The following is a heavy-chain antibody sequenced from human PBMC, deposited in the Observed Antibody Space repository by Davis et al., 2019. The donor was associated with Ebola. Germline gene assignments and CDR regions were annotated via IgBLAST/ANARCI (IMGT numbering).Heavy chain of an antibody. V-gene: IGHV3-23*01. D-gene: IGHD4-17*01. Sequence: GESLKISCAASGFTFSSYAMSWVRQAPGKGLEWVSAISGSGGSTYYADSVKGRFTISRDNSKNTLYLQMNSLRAEDTAVYYCAKGGVDYGDYVWASGDWFDPWGQGTLVTVSS. CDR1: GFTFSSYA. CDR2: ISGSGGST. CDR3: AKGGVDYGDYVWASGDWFDP. J-gene: IGHJ5*02.